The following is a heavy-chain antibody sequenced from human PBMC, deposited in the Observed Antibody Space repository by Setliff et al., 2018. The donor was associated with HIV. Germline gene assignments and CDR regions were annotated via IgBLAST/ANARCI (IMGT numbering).Heavy chain of an antibody. J-gene: IGHJ4*02. CDR1: GGSISCHY. CDR3: ARAADYHDSSGYWAPQRYFDY. CDR2: IFYTGST. Sequence: SETLSLTCSVSGGSISCHYWSWIRQPPGKGLEWIAYIFYTGSTNYNPSLKSRVTISVDTSKKQFSLKLSAVRAADTAVYYCARAADYHDSSGYWAPQRYFDYWGQGTLVTVSS. D-gene: IGHD3-22*01. V-gene: IGHV4-59*11.